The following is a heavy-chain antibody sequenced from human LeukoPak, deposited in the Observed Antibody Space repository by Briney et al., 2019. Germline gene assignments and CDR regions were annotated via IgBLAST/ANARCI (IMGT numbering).Heavy chain of an antibody. CDR3: ARDTYYDSSGFDY. D-gene: IGHD3-22*01. CDR1: GGSISGYY. Sequence: SETLSLTCTVSGGSISGYYWGWIRQPPGKGLEWIGSIYHSGSTYYNPSLKSRVTISVDTSKNQFSLKLSSVTAADTAVYYCARDTYYDSSGFDYWGQGTLVTVSS. J-gene: IGHJ4*02. V-gene: IGHV4-38-2*02. CDR2: IYHSGST.